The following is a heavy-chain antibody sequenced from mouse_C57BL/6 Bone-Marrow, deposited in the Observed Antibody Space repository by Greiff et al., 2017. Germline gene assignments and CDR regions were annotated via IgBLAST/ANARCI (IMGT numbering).Heavy chain of an antibody. D-gene: IGHD1-1*01. CDR2: IYPRDGST. Sequence: LVESGPELVKPGASVKLSCKASGYTFTSYDINWVKQRPGQGLEWIGWIYPRDGSTKYNEKFKGKATLTVDTSSSTAYMELHSLTSEDSAVYFCARRGYYGSSPWFAYWGQGTLVTVSA. V-gene: IGHV1-85*01. CDR3: ARRGYYGSSPWFAY. J-gene: IGHJ3*01. CDR1: GYTFTSYD.